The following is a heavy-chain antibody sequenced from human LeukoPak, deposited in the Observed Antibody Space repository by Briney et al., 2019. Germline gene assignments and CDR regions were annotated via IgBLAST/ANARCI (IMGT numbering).Heavy chain of an antibody. J-gene: IGHJ4*02. CDR1: GFTFSWYW. CDR2: MKQDGRDS. V-gene: IGHV3-7*01. Sequence: GGSLGLSCVASGFTFSWYWMSWVRQAPGKGLEWVANMKQDGRDSHYVDSVKGRFTISRDYAKKSVYLEMNSLRAEDTAVYYCAFGGVIAWYFDYWGQGTLVTVSS. CDR3: AFGGVIAWYFDY. D-gene: IGHD3-16*02.